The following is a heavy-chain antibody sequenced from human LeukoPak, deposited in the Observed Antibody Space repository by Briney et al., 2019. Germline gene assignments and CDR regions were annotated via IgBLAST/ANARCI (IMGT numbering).Heavy chain of an antibody. CDR2: INHSGST. V-gene: IGHV4-34*01. J-gene: IGHJ4*02. CDR1: GGSFSGYY. Sequence: PSETLSRTCAVYGGSFSGYYWSWIREPPGKGLEWIGEINHSGSTNYNPSLRSRVTISVDTSKNQFSLKLSSVTAADTAVYYCATESVATRVTNWGQGTLVTVSS. D-gene: IGHD5-12*01. CDR3: ATESVATRVTN.